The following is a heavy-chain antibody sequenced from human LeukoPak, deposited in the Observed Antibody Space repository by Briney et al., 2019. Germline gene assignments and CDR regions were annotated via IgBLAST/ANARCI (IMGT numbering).Heavy chain of an antibody. CDR1: GPTFSDAW. D-gene: IGHD3-16*01. V-gene: IGHV3-15*01. CDR3: TKDLPFTAGGVIVH. CDR2: IRSKVDGGTA. Sequence: PGGSLRLSCGVSGPTFSDAWLTWVRQGPGKGLEWVGLIRSKVDGGTADYATTVKGRFTISRDDSKNMLYLQMNGLKTKDTAIYYCTKDLPFTAGGVIVHWGQGALVTVSS. J-gene: IGHJ5*02.